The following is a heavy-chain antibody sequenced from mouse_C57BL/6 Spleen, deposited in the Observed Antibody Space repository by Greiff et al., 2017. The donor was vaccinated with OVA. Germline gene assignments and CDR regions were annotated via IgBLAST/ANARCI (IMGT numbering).Heavy chain of an antibody. D-gene: IGHD2-4*01. J-gene: IGHJ2*01. CDR2: INPSSGYT. CDR1: GYTFTSYT. V-gene: IGHV1-4*01. CDR3: ARGDYDYDFDY. Sequence: SGAELARPGASVKMSCKASGYTFTSYTMHWVKQRPGQGLEWIGYINPSSGYTKYNQKFKDKATLTADKSSSTAYMQLSSLTSEDSAVYYCARGDYDYDFDYWGQGTTLTVSS.